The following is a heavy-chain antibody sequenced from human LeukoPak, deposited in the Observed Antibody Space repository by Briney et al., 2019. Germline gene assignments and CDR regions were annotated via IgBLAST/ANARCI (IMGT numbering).Heavy chain of an antibody. V-gene: IGHV1-2*02. CDR1: GYTFTGYY. J-gene: IGHJ5*02. Sequence: ALVKVSCKASGYTFTGYYMHWVRQAPGQGLEWMGWINPNSGGTNYAQKFQGGVTMTRNTSISTAYMELSSLRSEDTAVYYCARGYMENYYYDSSGYPLDPWGQGTLVTVSS. CDR3: ARGYMENYYYDSSGYPLDP. CDR2: INPNSGGT. D-gene: IGHD3-22*01.